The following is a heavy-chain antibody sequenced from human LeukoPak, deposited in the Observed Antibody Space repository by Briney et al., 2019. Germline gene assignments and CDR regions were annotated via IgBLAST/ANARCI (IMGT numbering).Heavy chain of an antibody. CDR1: GGSFSGYY. V-gene: IGHV4-34*01. CDR2: INHSGST. J-gene: IGHJ4*02. D-gene: IGHD5-12*01. CDR3: ARGSGYDDY. Sequence: KPSETLSLTCAVYGGSFSGYYWSWIRQPPGKWPEWIGEINHSGSTNYNPSLKSRVTISVDTSKNQFSLKLSSVTAADTAVYYCARGSGYDDYWGQGTLVTVSS.